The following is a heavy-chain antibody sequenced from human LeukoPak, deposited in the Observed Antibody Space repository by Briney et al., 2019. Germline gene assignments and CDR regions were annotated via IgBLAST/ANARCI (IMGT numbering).Heavy chain of an antibody. J-gene: IGHJ5*02. CDR2: IYYSGST. D-gene: IGHD1-26*01. V-gene: IGHV4-39*07. CDR1: GGSISSSSYY. Sequence: SETLSLTCTVSGGSISSSSYYWGWIRQPPGKGLEWIGSIYYSGSTYYNPSLKSRVTISVDTSKNQFSLKLSSVTAADTAVYYCARVIRIVGARDWFDPWGQGTLVTVSS. CDR3: ARVIRIVGARDWFDP.